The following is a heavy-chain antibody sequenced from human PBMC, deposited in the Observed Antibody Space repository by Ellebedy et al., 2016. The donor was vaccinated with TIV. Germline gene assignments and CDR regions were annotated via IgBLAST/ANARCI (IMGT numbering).Heavy chain of an antibody. CDR2: IDTNTGNP. CDR3: ARGGNGAWYVRDY. V-gene: IGHV7-4-1*02. CDR1: GYTFTSHN. Sequence: AASVKVSCKASGYTFTSHNMNWVRQAPGQGLESLGWIDTNTGNPTYAQGFTGRFVFSLDTSVSTAYLQISSLKAEDTAVYYCARGGNGAWYVRDYWGQGTLVTVSS. J-gene: IGHJ4*02. D-gene: IGHD6-13*01.